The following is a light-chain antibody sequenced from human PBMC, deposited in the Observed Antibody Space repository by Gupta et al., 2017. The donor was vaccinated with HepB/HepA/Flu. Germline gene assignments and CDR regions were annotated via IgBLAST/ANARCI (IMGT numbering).Light chain of an antibody. CDR1: SSNVGRDN. Sequence: QSVLPQPPPASGTPGQRVPIPCSGSSSNVGRDNVYWYQQLPGTAPKLLIYNDDQRPSGVPDRFSGSKSGTSASLAISGLRSEDEADYYCAAWDNSLSGYVFGTGTWVTVL. CDR2: NDD. CDR3: AAWDNSLSGYV. J-gene: IGLJ1*01. V-gene: IGLV1-47*02.